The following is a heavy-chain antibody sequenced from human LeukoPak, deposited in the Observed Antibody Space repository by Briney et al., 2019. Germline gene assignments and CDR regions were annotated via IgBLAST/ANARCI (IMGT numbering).Heavy chain of an antibody. D-gene: IGHD5-24*01. CDR3: AKDYVRDGYNYGVFQN. Sequence: TGGSLRLSCAASGFTFDEHAMHWVRQAPGKGLEWVSLISGDGGSTYYVVSVKGRFTISRDNSKNSLYLHMNSLTTEDTALYYCAKDYVRDGYNYGVFQNWGRGTLVTVSS. CDR2: ISGDGGST. CDR1: GFTFDEHA. J-gene: IGHJ4*02. V-gene: IGHV3-43*02.